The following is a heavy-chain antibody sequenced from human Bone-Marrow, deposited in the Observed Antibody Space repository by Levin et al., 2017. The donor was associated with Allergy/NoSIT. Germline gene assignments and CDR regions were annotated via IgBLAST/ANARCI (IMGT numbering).Heavy chain of an antibody. D-gene: IGHD3-16*01. CDR2: TYYRSKWYN. J-gene: IGHJ4*02. CDR1: GDSVSSNSAA. V-gene: IGHV6-1*01. Sequence: SETLSLTCAISGDSVSSNSAAWNWIRQSPSRGLEWLGRTYYRSKWYNDYAPSVKSRITVNPDTSKNQFSLQLNSVTPDDTAVYYCARDGGYALDYFDYWAREPWSPSPQ. CDR3: ARDGGYALDYFDY.